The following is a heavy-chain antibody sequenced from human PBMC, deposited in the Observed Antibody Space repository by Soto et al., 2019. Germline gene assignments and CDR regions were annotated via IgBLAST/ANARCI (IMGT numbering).Heavy chain of an antibody. V-gene: IGHV4-34*01. CDR3: ARGGNGRIVVVPAARRFDY. CDR2: INHSGST. Sequence: QVQLQQWGAGLLKPSETLSLTCAVYGGSFSGYYWSWIRQPPGKGLEWIGEINHSGSTNYNPSLKSRVTISVDTSKNQFSLKLSSVTAADTAVYYCARGGNGRIVVVPAARRFDYWGQGTLVTVSS. CDR1: GGSFSGYY. J-gene: IGHJ4*02. D-gene: IGHD2-2*01.